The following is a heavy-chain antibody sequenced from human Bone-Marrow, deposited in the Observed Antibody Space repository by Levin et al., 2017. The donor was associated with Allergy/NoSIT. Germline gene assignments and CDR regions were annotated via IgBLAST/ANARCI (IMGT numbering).Heavy chain of an antibody. CDR2: ISMSGSST. CDR1: GFIFPNYG. CDR3: VRGSTSPER. Sequence: GESLKISCAASGFIFPNYGMTWVRQAPGKGLEWVSAISMSGSSTDYADSVNGRFTISRDNRRDTLYLQMNSLRPEDTAIYLCVRGSTSPERWGQGTLVGVSS. J-gene: IGHJ4*02. V-gene: IGHV3-23*01. D-gene: IGHD3-16*01.